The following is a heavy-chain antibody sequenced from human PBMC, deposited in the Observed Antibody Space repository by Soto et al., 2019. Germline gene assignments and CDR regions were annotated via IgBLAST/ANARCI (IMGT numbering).Heavy chain of an antibody. V-gene: IGHV3-33*01. CDR2: IWYDGSIR. CDR3: ARVGVGDYLYYFDY. CDR1: GFTFSDYC. J-gene: IGHJ4*02. D-gene: IGHD4-17*01. Sequence: QVQLVESGGGGVQPGRSLRLSCAASGFTFSDYCMYWVRQAPGKGLEWVAMIWYDGSIRYYEDSVKGRFTISRDNSNNTLYLQMNSLRVEDAAVYYCARVGVGDYLYYFDYWGQGILVTVSS.